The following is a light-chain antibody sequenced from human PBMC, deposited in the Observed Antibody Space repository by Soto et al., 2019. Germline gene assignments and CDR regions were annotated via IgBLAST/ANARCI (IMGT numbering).Light chain of an antibody. CDR3: QQYGSSPRT. CDR2: GAS. V-gene: IGKV3-20*01. J-gene: IGKJ1*01. CDR1: QSVGSSH. Sequence: EIVLTQSPGTLSLSPGERATLSCRASQSVGSSHLAWYQQKPGQAPRLLIYGASSRATGIPDRFSGSGSGTDFTLTISRLEPGDFAVYYCQQYGSSPRTFGQGTKVEIK.